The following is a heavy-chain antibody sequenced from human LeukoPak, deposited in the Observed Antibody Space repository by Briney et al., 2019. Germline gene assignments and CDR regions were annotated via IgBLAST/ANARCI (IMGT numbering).Heavy chain of an antibody. Sequence: SETLSLTCTVSGGSISRSNSYWGWIRQPPGKGLEWIGSIYYSGSTSYYSGSTYYNPSLKSRVTISVDTSKNQFSLKLSSVTAADTAVYYCARVDDSSGYYYIGPYYFDYWGQGTLVTVSS. CDR2: IYYSGSTSYYSGST. CDR3: ARVDDSSGYYYIGPYYFDY. CDR1: GGSISRSNSY. J-gene: IGHJ4*02. V-gene: IGHV4-39*01. D-gene: IGHD3-22*01.